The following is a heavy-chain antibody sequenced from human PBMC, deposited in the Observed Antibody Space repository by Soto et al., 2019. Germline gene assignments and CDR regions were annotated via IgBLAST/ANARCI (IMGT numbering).Heavy chain of an antibody. CDR2: ISYDGGSQ. D-gene: IGHD3-10*01. CDR1: GFTFSSYG. J-gene: IGHJ3*02. CDR3: AKVWVEMSTMDAFDI. Sequence: QVELVESGGGVVHPGTSLRLSCAASGFTFSSYGLHWVRQAPGKGLEWVAGISYDGGSQYYADSVKGRFTISRDDSKNTLYLQMNRPRTEETAVYHWAKVWVEMSTMDAFDIWGQGTMVTVS. V-gene: IGHV3-30*18.